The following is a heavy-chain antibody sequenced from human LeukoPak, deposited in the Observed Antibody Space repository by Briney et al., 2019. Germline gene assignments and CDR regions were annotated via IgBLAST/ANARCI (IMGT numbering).Heavy chain of an antibody. CDR2: IYPDDSDT. CDR1: GYIFSNYL. J-gene: IGHJ3*02. V-gene: IGHV5-51*01. CDR3: AGRAPTVVTRSRDAFHI. D-gene: IGHD4-23*01. Sequence: EALMISCKGSGYIFSNYLIGWVRQLPGEGLEWMGIIYPDDSDTTYNPSFQRRVTISTNKSINTAYLQWSSLKASDTAMYYCAGRAPTVVTRSRDAFHIWGQGTMVTVSS.